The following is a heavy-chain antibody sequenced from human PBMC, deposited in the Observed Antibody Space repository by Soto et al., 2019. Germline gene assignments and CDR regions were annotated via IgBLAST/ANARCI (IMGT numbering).Heavy chain of an antibody. J-gene: IGHJ6*04. V-gene: IGHV3-11*01. CDR3: ARSRPYWNDLCGV. CDR2: ISSSGSTI. D-gene: IGHD1-1*01. Sequence: GGSLRLSCAASGFTFSDYYMSWIRQAPGKGLEWVSYISSSGSTIYYADSVKGRFTISRDNAKNSLYLQTNSLRAEDTAVYYCARSRPYWNDLCGVWGKGTTVTVSS. CDR1: GFTFSDYY.